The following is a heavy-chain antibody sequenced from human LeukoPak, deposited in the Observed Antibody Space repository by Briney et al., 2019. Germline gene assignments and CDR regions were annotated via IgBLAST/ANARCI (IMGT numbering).Heavy chain of an antibody. CDR2: TYTSGST. Sequence: PSETLSLTCTVSGGSISSYYWSWIRQPAGKGLEWIGRTYTSGSTNYNPSLKSRVTISVDTSKNQFSLKLSSVTAADTAVYYCARNNMVRGVLDYWGQGTLVTVSS. CDR3: ARNNMVRGVLDY. J-gene: IGHJ4*02. V-gene: IGHV4-4*07. D-gene: IGHD3-10*01. CDR1: GGSISSYY.